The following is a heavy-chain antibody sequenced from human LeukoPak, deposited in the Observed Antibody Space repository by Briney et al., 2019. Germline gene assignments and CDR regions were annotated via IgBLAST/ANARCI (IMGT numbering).Heavy chain of an antibody. J-gene: IGHJ6*02. D-gene: IGHD3-3*01. CDR3: ARDRDYDFWSGYYWRSSYYYYGMDV. Sequence: PGGSLRLSCAASGLTFSSYAMHWVRQAPGKGLEWVAVISYDGSNKYYADSVKGRFTISRDNSKNTLYLQMNSLRAEDTAVYYCARDRDYDFWSGYYWRSSYYYYGMDVWGQGTTVTVSS. CDR2: ISYDGSNK. CDR1: GLTFSSYA. V-gene: IGHV3-30*04.